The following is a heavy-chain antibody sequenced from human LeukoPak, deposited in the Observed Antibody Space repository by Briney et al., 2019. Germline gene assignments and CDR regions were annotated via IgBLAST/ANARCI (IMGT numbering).Heavy chain of an antibody. CDR2: IYYSGST. D-gene: IGHD3-22*01. J-gene: IGHJ4*02. Sequence: SETLSLTCTVSGGSISSGGYYWSWIRQHPGKGLEWIGYIYYSGSTYYNPSLKSRVTISVDTSKNQFSLKLSSVTAADTAVYYCAGNYYYDSSGYCYVLDYWGQGTLVTVSS. V-gene: IGHV4-31*03. CDR1: GGSISSGGYY. CDR3: AGNYYYDSSGYCYVLDY.